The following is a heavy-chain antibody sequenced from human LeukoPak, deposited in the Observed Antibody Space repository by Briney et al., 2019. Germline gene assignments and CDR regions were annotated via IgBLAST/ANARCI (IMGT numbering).Heavy chain of an antibody. CDR1: GGSISSRGYY. Sequence: SETLSLTCTVSGGSISSRGYYWGWIRQTPGKGLEWIGSIYYSGRTNYNPSLKSRVTISVDTSKHQFSLKLSSVTAADTAIYYCGRGSSSWYQGHYFDNWGQGTLVTVSS. CDR3: GRGSSSWYQGHYFDN. D-gene: IGHD6-13*01. J-gene: IGHJ4*02. V-gene: IGHV4-39*07. CDR2: IYYSGRT.